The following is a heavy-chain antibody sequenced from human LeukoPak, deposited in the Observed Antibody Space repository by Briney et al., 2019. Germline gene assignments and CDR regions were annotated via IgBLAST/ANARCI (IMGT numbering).Heavy chain of an antibody. V-gene: IGHV1-46*01. J-gene: IGHJ4*02. D-gene: IGHD5-12*01. CDR3: ARDYSGYDRFDY. Sequence: GASVKVSCKASGYTFTVYYMYWVRQAPGQGLEWMGIINPSVGTTNYAQKFQGRVTMTSDTSTSTIYMELSSLRSEDTAVYYCARDYSGYDRFDYWGQGTLVTVSS. CDR2: INPSVGTT. CDR1: GYTFTVYY.